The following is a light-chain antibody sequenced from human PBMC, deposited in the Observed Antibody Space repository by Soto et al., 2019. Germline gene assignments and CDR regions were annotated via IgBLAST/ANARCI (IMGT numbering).Light chain of an antibody. V-gene: IGLV2-11*01. Sequence: QSVLTQPASVSGSPGQSVTISCTGTSNDVGGYNYVSWYQHHPGKAPKLMIYDVSQRPSGVPDRFSGSKSGNTASLTISGLQAEDEADYYCCSYAGSYTLVIFGGGTQLTVL. J-gene: IGLJ2*01. CDR1: SNDVGGYNY. CDR3: CSYAGSYTLVI. CDR2: DVS.